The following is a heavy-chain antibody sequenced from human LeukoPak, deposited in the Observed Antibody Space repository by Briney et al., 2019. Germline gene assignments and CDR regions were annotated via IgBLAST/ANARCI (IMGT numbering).Heavy chain of an antibody. J-gene: IGHJ4*02. D-gene: IGHD3-22*01. CDR3: AKDGIRYYYDSSGYYGDY. CDR1: GFSFRSYG. Sequence: PGGSLRLSCAASGFSFRSYGVHWVRQAPGKGLESVAVISYEGSNGYYADSVKGRFTISRDNSKNTLYLQMTSLRAEDTAVYYCAKDGIRYYYDSSGYYGDYWGQGTLVTVSS. V-gene: IGHV3-30*18. CDR2: ISYEGSNG.